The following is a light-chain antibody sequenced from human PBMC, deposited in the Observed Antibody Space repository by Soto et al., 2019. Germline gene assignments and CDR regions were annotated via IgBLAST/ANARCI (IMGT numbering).Light chain of an antibody. Sequence: EIVLTQSPATLSLSPGELATLSCRASQSVSSSYLAWYQHKPGQAPRLLIYGASTRATGIPDRFSGSGSGTDFTLTISRLESEDFAVYFCQQYDSSPRTVGQGTKVDIK. CDR2: GAS. V-gene: IGKV3-20*01. CDR1: QSVSSSY. CDR3: QQYDSSPRT. J-gene: IGKJ1*01.